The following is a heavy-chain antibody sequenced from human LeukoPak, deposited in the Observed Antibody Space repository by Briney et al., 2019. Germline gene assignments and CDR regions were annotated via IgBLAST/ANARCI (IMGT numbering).Heavy chain of an antibody. Sequence: ASLKVSCKASGYSFTGYYLHWVRQAPGQGLEWMGWINPKSGGTNYAQKFQGRVTMTRDTSISTAYMELSRLRSDDTAVYYCGRAALLEPPHNDYWGQGTLVTVSS. J-gene: IGHJ4*02. CDR3: GRAALLEPPHNDY. CDR2: INPKSGGT. D-gene: IGHD1-1*01. V-gene: IGHV1-2*02. CDR1: GYSFTGYY.